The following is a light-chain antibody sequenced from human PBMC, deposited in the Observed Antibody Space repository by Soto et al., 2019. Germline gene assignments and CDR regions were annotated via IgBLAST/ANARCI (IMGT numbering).Light chain of an antibody. Sequence: QSALTQPASVSRSPGQSITISSTGTSSDVGSYNLVSWYQQHPGTAPKLMIYEVSKRPSGVPDRFSGSKSGDKASLTVSGLQAEDEADYFCSSYAGSNSLVFGSGTKLTVL. CDR2: EVS. V-gene: IGLV2-8*02. CDR1: SSDVGSYNL. CDR3: SSYAGSNSLV. J-gene: IGLJ1*01.